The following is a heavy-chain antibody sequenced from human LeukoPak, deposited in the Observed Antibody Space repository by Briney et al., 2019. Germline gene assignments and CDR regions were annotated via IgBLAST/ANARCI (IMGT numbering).Heavy chain of an antibody. CDR2: ISAYNGNT. CDR1: GYTFTSYG. CDR3: ARVPVAAAGSGYGMDV. V-gene: IGHV1-18*01. D-gene: IGHD6-13*01. Sequence: ASVKVSCKASGYTFTSYGISWVRQAPGQGLEWMGWISAYNGNTNYAQKLQGRVTMTTDTSTSTAYMELRSLRSDDTAVYYCARVPVAAAGSGYGMDVWGQGTTVTVSS. J-gene: IGHJ6*02.